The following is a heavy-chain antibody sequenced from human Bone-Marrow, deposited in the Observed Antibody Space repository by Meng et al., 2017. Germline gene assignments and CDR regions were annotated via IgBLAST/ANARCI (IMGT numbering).Heavy chain of an antibody. J-gene: IGHJ6*02. D-gene: IGHD2-15*01. CDR3: ARLSGYCSCGSCYKVTQGHWYYYYGMDV. CDR1: GYSFTSYF. CDR2: IYPGDSDT. V-gene: IGHV5-51*01. Sequence: GESLKISCTGSGYSFTSYFIGWVRQMPGKGLEWMWIIYPGDSDTRYSPSFQGQVTISADKSISTAYLQWSSLKASDTAMYYCARLSGYCSCGSCYKVTQGHWYYYYGMDVWGQGTTVTVSS.